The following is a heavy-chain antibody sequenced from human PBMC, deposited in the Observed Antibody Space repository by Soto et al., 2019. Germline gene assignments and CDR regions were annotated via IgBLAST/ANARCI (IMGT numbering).Heavy chain of an antibody. CDR2: ISGQNGRA. V-gene: IGHV1-18*01. Sequence: QVQLVQSGGEVKRPGASVKVSCKASGYPFTKYILSWVRQAPGQGLEWMGWISGQNGRANYVQKFQGRVTMTTDASANTADLEMGSLTYDDTAVYYCARDFLQESLDHWGQGTLIAVSS. CDR1: GYPFTKYI. CDR3: ARDFLQESLDH. J-gene: IGHJ4*02.